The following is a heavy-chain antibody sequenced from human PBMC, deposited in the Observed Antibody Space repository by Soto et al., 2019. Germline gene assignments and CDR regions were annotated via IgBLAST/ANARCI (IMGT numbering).Heavy chain of an antibody. CDR3: ARCSSSSSHSYYGMDV. CDR2: IIPIFGTA. CDR1: GGTFSSYA. J-gene: IGHJ6*02. Sequence: ASVKVSCKASGGTFSSYAISWVRQAPGQGLEWMGGIIPIFGTANYAQKFQGRVTITADESTSTAYMELSSLRSEDTAVYYCARCSSSSSHSYYGMDVWGQGTTVTVSS. D-gene: IGHD6-6*01. V-gene: IGHV1-69*13.